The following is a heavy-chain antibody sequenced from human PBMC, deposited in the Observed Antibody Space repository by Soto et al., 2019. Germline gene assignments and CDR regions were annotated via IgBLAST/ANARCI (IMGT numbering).Heavy chain of an antibody. Sequence: GGSLRLSCAASGFTFSSYSMNWVRQAPGKGLEWVSSISSSSSYIYYADSVKGRFTISRDNAKNSLYLQMNSLRAKDTAVYYCARAGIVGADDTFDYWGQGTLVTVSS. CDR1: GFTFSSYS. CDR3: ARAGIVGADDTFDY. CDR2: ISSSSSYI. J-gene: IGHJ4*02. V-gene: IGHV3-21*01. D-gene: IGHD1-26*01.